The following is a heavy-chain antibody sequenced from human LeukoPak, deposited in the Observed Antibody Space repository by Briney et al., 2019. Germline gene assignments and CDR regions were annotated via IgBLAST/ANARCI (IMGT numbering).Heavy chain of an antibody. Sequence: ASVKVSCKASGYTFTSYAMNWVRQAPGQGLEWMGIINPSGGSTSYAQKFQGRVTMTRDTSTSTVYMELSSLRSEDTAVYYCARDMGYYYDSSGYYYGADSGGAFDYWGQGTLVTVSS. CDR3: ARDMGYYYDSSGYYYGADSGGAFDY. CDR2: INPSGGST. CDR1: GYTFTSYA. D-gene: IGHD3-22*01. J-gene: IGHJ4*02. V-gene: IGHV1-46*01.